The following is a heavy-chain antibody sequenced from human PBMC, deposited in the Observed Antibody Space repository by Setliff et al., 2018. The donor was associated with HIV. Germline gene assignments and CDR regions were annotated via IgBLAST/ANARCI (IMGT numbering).Heavy chain of an antibody. CDR2: IYHSGST. CDR1: GGSFNGYS. Sequence: SETLSLTCAVYGGSFNGYSWTWIRQPPGKGLEWIGSIYHSGSTYYNPSLKSRVTISVDTSKKQFSLKLSSVTAADTAVYYCARQLAVADYFDYWGQGTLVTVSS. D-gene: IGHD6-19*01. CDR3: ARQLAVADYFDY. V-gene: IGHV4-34*01. J-gene: IGHJ4*02.